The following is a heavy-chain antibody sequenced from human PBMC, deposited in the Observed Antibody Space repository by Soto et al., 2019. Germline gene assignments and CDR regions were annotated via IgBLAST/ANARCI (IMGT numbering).Heavy chain of an antibody. CDR1: GFTFSSYA. CDR2: ISGSGGST. CDR3: EKDLNMVRGLPWFDP. V-gene: IGHV3-23*01. D-gene: IGHD3-10*01. J-gene: IGHJ5*02. Sequence: GGSLRLSCAASGFTFSSYAMSWVRQAPGKGLEWVSAISGSGGSTYYADSVKGRFTISRDNSKNTLYLQMNSLRAEDTAVYYCEKDLNMVRGLPWFDPWGQGTLVTVSS.